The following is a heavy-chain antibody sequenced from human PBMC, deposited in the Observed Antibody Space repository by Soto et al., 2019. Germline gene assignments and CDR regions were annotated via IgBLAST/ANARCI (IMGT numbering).Heavy chain of an antibody. D-gene: IGHD1-1*01. CDR2: IYATGTT. Sequence: SETLSLTCTVSGGSITTGGSYWSWIRQHPGKGLERIGNIYATGTTDYNLSLKSRVMMSVDTSKKQFSLKLRSVTAADTAVYYCVRDGTKTLRDWFDPWGQGISVTVSS. J-gene: IGHJ5*02. CDR1: GGSITTGGSY. V-gene: IGHV4-31*03. CDR3: VRDGTKTLRDWFDP.